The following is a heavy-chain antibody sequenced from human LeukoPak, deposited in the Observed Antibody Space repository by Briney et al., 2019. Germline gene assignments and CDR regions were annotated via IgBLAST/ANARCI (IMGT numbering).Heavy chain of an antibody. D-gene: IGHD6-13*01. Sequence: PGGSLRLSCAASGFTFSSFWMTWVRQAPGKGLEWVANIKEDGSQKYYVDSVKGRFTISRDNAKNSLFLQTNSLRADDTAVYYCARDSGWFRFDYWGQGTLVTVS. CDR3: ARDSGWFRFDY. J-gene: IGHJ4*02. CDR2: IKEDGSQK. V-gene: IGHV3-7*03. CDR1: GFTFSSFW.